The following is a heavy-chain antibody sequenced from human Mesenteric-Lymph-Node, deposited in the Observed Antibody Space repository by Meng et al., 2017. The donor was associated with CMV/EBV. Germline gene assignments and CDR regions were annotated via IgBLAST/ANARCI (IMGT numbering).Heavy chain of an antibody. V-gene: IGHV4-34*01. Sequence: QGELPQWGACLFKPSETLSVTCAVYGGSFSGYYWNWIRQSPEKGLEWIGEINHSGSTTYNPSFTSRIIISVDTSTNQISLNMSSVTAADTAVYYCARGSSYDILTGYFDYWGQGALVTVSS. D-gene: IGHD3-9*01. CDR2: INHSGST. J-gene: IGHJ4*02. CDR1: GGSFSGYY. CDR3: ARGSSYDILTGYFDY.